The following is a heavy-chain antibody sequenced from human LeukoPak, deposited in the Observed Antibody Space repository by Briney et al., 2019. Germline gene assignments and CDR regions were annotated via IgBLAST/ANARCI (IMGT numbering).Heavy chain of an antibody. D-gene: IGHD6-13*01. V-gene: IGHV4-59*01. CDR3: ATGYSSTWYYFDY. CDR2: IYHSGST. Sequence: PSETLSLTCTVSGDSISSYYWSWIRQPPGKGLEWIGYIYHSGSTNSNPSLKSRVTISADTSKDQFSLKLASVTAADTAVYYCATGYSSTWYYFDYWGQGTLVTVSS. CDR1: GDSISSYY. J-gene: IGHJ4*02.